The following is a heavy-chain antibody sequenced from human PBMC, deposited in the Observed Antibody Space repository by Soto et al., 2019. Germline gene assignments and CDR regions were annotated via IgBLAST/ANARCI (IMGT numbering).Heavy chain of an antibody. V-gene: IGHV3-30-3*01. J-gene: IGHJ4*02. CDR3: ARGAYGSGSYYPLLGYFDY. CDR2: ISYDGSNK. CDR1: GFTFSSYA. Sequence: GGSLRLSCAASGFTFSSYAMHWVRQAPGKGPEWVAVISYDGSNKYYADSVKGRFTISRDNSKNTLYLQMNSLRAEDTAVYYCARGAYGSGSYYPLLGYFDYWGQGTLVTVSS. D-gene: IGHD3-10*01.